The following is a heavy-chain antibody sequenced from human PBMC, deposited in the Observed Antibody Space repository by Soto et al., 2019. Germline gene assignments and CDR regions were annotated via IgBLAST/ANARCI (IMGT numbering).Heavy chain of an antibody. CDR3: ARGANWNYLHYYYYGMDV. V-gene: IGHV1-69*12. Sequence: QVQLVQSGAEVKKPGSSVKVSCKASGGTFSSYAISWVRQAPGQGLEWMGGIIPIFGTANYAQKFQGRVTITADXXTXTXXMELSSLRSEDTAVYYCARGANWNYLHYYYYGMDVWGQGTTVTVSS. D-gene: IGHD1-7*01. CDR1: GGTFSSYA. J-gene: IGHJ6*02. CDR2: IIPIFGTA.